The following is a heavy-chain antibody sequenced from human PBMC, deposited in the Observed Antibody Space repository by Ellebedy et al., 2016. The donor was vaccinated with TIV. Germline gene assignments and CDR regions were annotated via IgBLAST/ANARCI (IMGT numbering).Heavy chain of an antibody. D-gene: IGHD2-8*02. Sequence: GESLKISXKDSGDNFTSHWFAWVRQMPGKGLELMGIIYGGDSEIRYSPSFQGQVTLSVDRSINTAYVKWRSLQASDTAMYYCTRRPYCTGTECYAWGANSWFDPWGQGTQVTVSS. CDR1: GDNFTSHW. J-gene: IGHJ5*02. V-gene: IGHV5-51*01. CDR2: IYGGDSEI. CDR3: TRRPYCTGTECYAWGANSWFDP.